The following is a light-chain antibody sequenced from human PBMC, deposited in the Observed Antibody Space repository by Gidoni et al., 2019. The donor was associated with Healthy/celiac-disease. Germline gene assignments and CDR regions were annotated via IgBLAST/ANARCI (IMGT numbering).Light chain of an antibody. J-gene: IGKJ4*01. CDR3: QQYYSTPLT. CDR1: QSVLYSSNNKHS. V-gene: IGKV4-1*01. Sequence: DIVMTQSPDSLAVSLGERATINCKSSQSVLYSSNNKHSLAWYQQKPGQPPKLLIYWASTRASGVPDRFSGSGSGTDVTLTISSLQAEDVAVYYCQQYYSTPLTFGGGTKVEIK. CDR2: WAS.